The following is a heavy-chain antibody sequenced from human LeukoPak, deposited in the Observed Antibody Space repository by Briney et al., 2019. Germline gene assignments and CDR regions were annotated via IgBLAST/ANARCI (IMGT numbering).Heavy chain of an antibody. V-gene: IGHV3-53*01. J-gene: IGHJ4*02. CDR2: IYSSGST. CDR3: ARGRYYYDVSGDYYPDFDY. D-gene: IGHD3-22*01. CDR1: GFTLSSHY. Sequence: GGSLRLSCAASGFTLSSHYMSWVRQAPGKGLEWVSVIYSSGSTYYADSVEGRFTISRDNSNNSLFLQMNSLRPEDTAVYYCARGRYYYDVSGDYYPDFDYWGQGTLVTVSS.